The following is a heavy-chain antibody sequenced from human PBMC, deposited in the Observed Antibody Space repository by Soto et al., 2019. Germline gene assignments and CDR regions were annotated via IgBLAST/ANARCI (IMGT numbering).Heavy chain of an antibody. J-gene: IGHJ6*02. V-gene: IGHV3-33*01. CDR1: GFTFSSYG. CDR2: IWYDGTNK. CDR3: ARDRGAAAGTRYYYGMDV. D-gene: IGHD6-13*01. Sequence: QVQLVESGGGVVQPGRSLRLSCAASGFTFSSYGMHWVRQAPGKGLEWVAVIWYDGTNKYYADSVKGRFTISRDNSKNTLYLQMTSLRAEDTVVYYCARDRGAAAGTRYYYGMDVLGQGTTVTVSS.